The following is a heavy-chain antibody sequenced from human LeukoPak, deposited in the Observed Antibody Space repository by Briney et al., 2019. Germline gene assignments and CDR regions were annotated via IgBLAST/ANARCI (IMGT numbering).Heavy chain of an antibody. Sequence: SETLSLTCAVYGGSFSGYYWSWIRQPPGKGLEWIGEINHSGSTNYNPSLKSRVTISVDTSKNQFSLKLSSVTAADTAVCYCARDFKDWGQGTLVTVSS. CDR1: GGSFSGYY. CDR2: INHSGST. J-gene: IGHJ4*02. D-gene: IGHD2-15*01. CDR3: ARDFKD. V-gene: IGHV4-34*01.